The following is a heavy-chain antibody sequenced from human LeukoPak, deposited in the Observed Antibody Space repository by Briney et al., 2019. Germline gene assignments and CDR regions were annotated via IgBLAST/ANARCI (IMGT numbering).Heavy chain of an antibody. CDR1: GASISGSSYY. D-gene: IGHD5-12*01. CDR2: MYHSGST. Sequence: PSETLSLTCSVSGASISGSSYYWGWIRQPPGKRLEWIGSMYHSGSTYYNPSLKSPVTISVDLSENQFSLRLGSVSAADTAVYYCARSRDTYSGTMYYFDQWGQGTLVTVSS. V-gene: IGHV4-39*01. CDR3: ARSRDTYSGTMYYFDQ. J-gene: IGHJ4*02.